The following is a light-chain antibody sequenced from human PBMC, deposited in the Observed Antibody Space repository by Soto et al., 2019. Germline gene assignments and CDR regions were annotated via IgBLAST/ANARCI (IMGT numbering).Light chain of an antibody. V-gene: IGKV3-20*01. CDR1: QSVSSSY. CDR2: GAS. Sequence: EIVLTQSPGTLSLSPGERATLSCRASQSVSSSYLAWYQQKPGQAPRLLIYGASSRATGIPDRFSGSGSGXXXTXTXSXLEPEDFAVYYCQQYGSSPTFGGGTKVEIK. J-gene: IGKJ4*01. CDR3: QQYGSSPT.